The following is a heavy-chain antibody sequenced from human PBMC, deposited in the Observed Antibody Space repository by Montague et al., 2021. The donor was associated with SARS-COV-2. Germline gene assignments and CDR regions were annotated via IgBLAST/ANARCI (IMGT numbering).Heavy chain of an antibody. CDR3: ATRTRYPQNDFGF. D-gene: IGHD2-15*01. J-gene: IGHJ4*02. Sequence: SETLSPTCTVSGDSIRNSDYSWGWVRQPPGKGLEWIGNTYNGGTTFYNPSLKSRVTIFVDTSKNQFSLKLSSVTAADTAVYYCATRTRYPQNDFGFWGQGTLVTVSS. CDR2: TYNGGTT. V-gene: IGHV4-39*01. CDR1: GDSIRNSDYS.